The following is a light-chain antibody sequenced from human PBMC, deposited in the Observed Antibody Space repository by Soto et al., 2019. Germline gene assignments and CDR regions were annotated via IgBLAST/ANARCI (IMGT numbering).Light chain of an antibody. V-gene: IGKV1-5*03. CDR3: QQSFT. CDR2: KAS. Sequence: DIQMTQSPSTLSASVGDRVTITCRASQSISSWLAWYQQKPGKAPKLLIYKASTLESGLPSRFSGSGSGTGFTLTISSLQPDDFATYYCQQSFTFGPGTKVDIK. CDR1: QSISSW. J-gene: IGKJ3*01.